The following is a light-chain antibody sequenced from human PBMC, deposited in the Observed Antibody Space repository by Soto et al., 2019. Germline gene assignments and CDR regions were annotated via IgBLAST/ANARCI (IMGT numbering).Light chain of an antibody. CDR3: QQYGTSPQT. CDR1: QSVTSNY. V-gene: IGKV3-20*01. CDR2: DTS. J-gene: IGKJ1*01. Sequence: EIVMTQSPATLSVSPGEIATLSCRASQSVTSNYLAWYQQKPGQAPGLLIYDTSTRASGVPDRFSGSGSGTEFTLTISRLEPEDFAVYYCQQYGTSPQTFGQGTKVDIK.